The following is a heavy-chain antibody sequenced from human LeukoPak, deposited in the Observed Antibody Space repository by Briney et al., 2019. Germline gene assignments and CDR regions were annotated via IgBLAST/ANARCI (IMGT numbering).Heavy chain of an antibody. V-gene: IGHV1-69*13. D-gene: IGHD2-15*01. CDR3: ARESHLYCSGGSCHPMDV. CDR2: IIPIFGTA. J-gene: IGHJ6*03. CDR1: GGTFSSYA. Sequence: ASVKVSCKASGGTFSSYAISWVRQAPGQGLEWMGGIIPIFGTANYAQKFQGRVTITADESTSTAYMELSSLRSEDTAVYYCARESHLYCSGGSCHPMDVWGKGTTVTVPS.